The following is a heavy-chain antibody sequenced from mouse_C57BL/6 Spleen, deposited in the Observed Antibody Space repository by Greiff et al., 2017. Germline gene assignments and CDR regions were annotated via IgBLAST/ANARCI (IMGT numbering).Heavy chain of an antibody. CDR1: GYAFSSSW. V-gene: IGHV1-82*01. CDR3: ARGELAPMDY. CDR2: IYPGDGDT. Sequence: VQLQESGPELVKPGASVKISCKASGYAFSSSWMNWVKQRPGKGLEWIGRIYPGDGDTNYNGKFKGKATLTADKSSSTAYMQLSSLTSEDSAVYFCARGELAPMDYWGQGTSVTVSS. J-gene: IGHJ4*01. D-gene: IGHD4-1*01.